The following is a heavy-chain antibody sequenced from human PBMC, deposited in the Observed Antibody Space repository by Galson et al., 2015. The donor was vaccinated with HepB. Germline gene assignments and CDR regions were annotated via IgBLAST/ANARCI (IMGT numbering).Heavy chain of an antibody. V-gene: IGHV3-74*01. Sequence: SLRLSCAASGFTFSSYAMHWVRQAPGKGLVWVSRINSDGSSTSYADFVKGRFTISRDNAKNTLYLQMNSLRAEDTAVYYCARVERYFDWLLLGSGWLDPWGQGTLVTVSS. CDR2: INSDGSST. D-gene: IGHD3-9*01. J-gene: IGHJ5*02. CDR1: GFTFSSYA. CDR3: ARVERYFDWLLLGSGWLDP.